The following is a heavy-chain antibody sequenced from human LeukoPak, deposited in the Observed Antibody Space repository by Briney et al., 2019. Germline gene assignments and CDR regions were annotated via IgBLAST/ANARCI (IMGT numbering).Heavy chain of an antibody. CDR1: GFTFSSYS. J-gene: IGHJ4*02. CDR3: AKGRGTTGTRLDFDY. Sequence: GGSLRLSCAASGFTFSSYSMSWVRQAPGKGLEWVSTISGSGGGAYYADSVKGRFTISRDNSKNTLYLQMNSLRAEDTAIYYCAKGRGTTGTRLDFDYWGQGTLVTASS. CDR2: ISGSGGGA. D-gene: IGHD1-1*01. V-gene: IGHV3-23*01.